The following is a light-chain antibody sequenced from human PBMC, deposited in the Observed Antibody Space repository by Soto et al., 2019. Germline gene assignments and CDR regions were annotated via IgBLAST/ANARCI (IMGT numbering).Light chain of an antibody. Sequence: QSALTQPASVSGSPGQSITLSCTGTSSDIGGYNYVSWYQQYPGKAPKLMIYEVSNRPSGVSNRFSGSKSGNAASLTISGLQAEDEADYYCSSYASGTTHVVFGGGTKVTVL. CDR3: SSYASGTTHVV. J-gene: IGLJ2*01. V-gene: IGLV2-14*01. CDR2: EVS. CDR1: SSDIGGYNY.